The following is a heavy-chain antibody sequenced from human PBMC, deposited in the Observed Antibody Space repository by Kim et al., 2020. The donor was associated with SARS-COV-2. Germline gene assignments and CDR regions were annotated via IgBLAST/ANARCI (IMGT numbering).Heavy chain of an antibody. Sequence: SETLSLTCAVYGGSFSGYYWSWIRQPPAQGLEWMGEINHSGSTNSNPSLKRRITISVDTSKNQFSLKLSSVTATGTAVYYCARGQHSITMIVVATSVVRLYYGMDVWGQGTTVTVSS. CDR2: INHSGST. D-gene: IGHD3-22*01. CDR1: GGSFSGYY. CDR3: ARGQHSITMIVVATSVVRLYYGMDV. J-gene: IGHJ6*02. V-gene: IGHV4-34*01.